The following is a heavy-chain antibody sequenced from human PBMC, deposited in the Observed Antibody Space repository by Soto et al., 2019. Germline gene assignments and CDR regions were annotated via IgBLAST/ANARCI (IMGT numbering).Heavy chain of an antibody. Sequence: QVQLVESGGDLVKPGGSLRLSCAASGFTFSDYYMSWIRQAPGKGLEWVSSITSSGSTTYYTDSVKGRFTISRDNAKNSLYLQMTSLRAEDTAVYYCARERYSYCPYYLDYGGQGTLVTVSS. V-gene: IGHV3-11*01. D-gene: IGHD5-18*01. CDR2: ITSSGSTT. CDR1: GFTFSDYY. J-gene: IGHJ4*02. CDR3: ARERYSYCPYYLDY.